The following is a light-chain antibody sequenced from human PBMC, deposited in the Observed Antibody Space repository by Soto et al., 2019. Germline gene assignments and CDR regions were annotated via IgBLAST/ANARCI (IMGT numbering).Light chain of an antibody. J-gene: IGLJ1*01. CDR2: EVS. CDR3: CSYAGSNTVV. V-gene: IGLV2-8*01. CDR1: SSDVGGYAY. Sequence: QSVLTQPPSASGSPGQSVTIACTGTSSDVGGYAYVSWYQQHPGKAPKVIIYEVSKRPSGVPDRFSASKSGNTASLTVSGLQAEDEADYDCCSYAGSNTVVFGTGTKVTVL.